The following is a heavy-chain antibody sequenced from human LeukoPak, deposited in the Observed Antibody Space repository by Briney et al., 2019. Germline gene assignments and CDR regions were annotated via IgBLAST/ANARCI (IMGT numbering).Heavy chain of an antibody. Sequence: NSSETLSLTCTVSGGSISSGGYYWSWIRQHPGKGLEWIGYIYCSGSTYYNPSLKGRVTISVDTSKNQFSLKLSSVTAADTAVYYCARAHLNDGVSDYWGQGTLVTVSS. V-gene: IGHV4-31*03. CDR2: IYCSGST. CDR1: GGSISSGGYY. CDR3: ARAHLNDGVSDY. J-gene: IGHJ4*02.